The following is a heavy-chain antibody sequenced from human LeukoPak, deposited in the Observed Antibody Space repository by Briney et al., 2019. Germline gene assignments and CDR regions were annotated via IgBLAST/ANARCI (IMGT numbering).Heavy chain of an antibody. D-gene: IGHD2-15*01. CDR2: INHSGHT. V-gene: IGHV4-34*01. Sequence: SETLSLTCAVYGGSFSEYYWSWLRQPPGKGLEWIGEINHSGHTNYNPSLTSRVTLSVDTSKNQFSLWISAVTPADTALYYCAGVRVAVGVDYWGQGNLVTVST. J-gene: IGHJ4*02. CDR1: GGSFSEYY. CDR3: AGVRVAVGVDY.